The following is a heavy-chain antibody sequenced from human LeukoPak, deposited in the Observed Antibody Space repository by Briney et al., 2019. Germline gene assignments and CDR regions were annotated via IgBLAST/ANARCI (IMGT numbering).Heavy chain of an antibody. CDR2: IKLDGSGK. V-gene: IGHV3-7*04. D-gene: IGHD1-26*01. CDR1: GFTFGKYW. Sequence: GGSLRLSCVASGFTFGKYWMSWVRQAPGKGLEWVANIKLDGSGKKYVDSVKGRFTITRDNNKNSLYLQMNTLRAEDTAVYYCARALYSGSYSAFDYWGQGTLVTVSS. CDR3: ARALYSGSYSAFDY. J-gene: IGHJ4*02.